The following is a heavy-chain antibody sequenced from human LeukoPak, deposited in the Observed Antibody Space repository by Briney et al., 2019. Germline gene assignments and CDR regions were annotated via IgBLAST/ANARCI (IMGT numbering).Heavy chain of an antibody. J-gene: IGHJ4*02. CDR3: ARGCVLLRFGETYRPIDY. Sequence: ASVKVSCKAAGYTFTSYDINWVRQATGQGLEWMGWMNPNSGNTGYAQKFQGRVTMTRNTSISTAYMELSSLRSEDTAVYYCARGCVLLRFGETYRPIDYWGQGTLVTVSS. CDR1: GYTFTSYD. CDR2: MNPNSGNT. V-gene: IGHV1-8*01. D-gene: IGHD3-10*01.